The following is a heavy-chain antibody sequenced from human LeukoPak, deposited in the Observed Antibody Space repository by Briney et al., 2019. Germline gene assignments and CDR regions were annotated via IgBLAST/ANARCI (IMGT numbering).Heavy chain of an antibody. Sequence: GGSLRLSCAASGFTFSSYWMSWVRQAPGKGLEWVANIKQDGSEKYYVDSVKGRFTISRDNAKNSLYLQMNSLRVEDTAVYYCARSRSDTGYYYYYMDVWGKGTTVTVSS. CDR3: ARSRSDTGYYYYYMDV. D-gene: IGHD6-19*01. J-gene: IGHJ6*03. CDR2: IKQDGSEK. V-gene: IGHV3-7*01. CDR1: GFTFSSYW.